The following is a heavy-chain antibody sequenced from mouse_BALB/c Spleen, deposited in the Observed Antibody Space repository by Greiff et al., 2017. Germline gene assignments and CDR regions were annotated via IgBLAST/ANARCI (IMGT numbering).Heavy chain of an antibody. J-gene: IGHJ3*01. CDR3: ARNSRYRYEVFAY. Sequence: VKLVESGPGLVQPSQSLSITCTVSGFSLTSYGVHWVRQSPGKGLEWLGVIWSGGSTDYNAAFISRLSISKDNSKSQVFFKMNSLQANDTAIYYCARNSRYRYEVFAYWGQGTLVTVSA. CDR2: IWSGGST. CDR1: GFSLTSYG. V-gene: IGHV2-2*02. D-gene: IGHD2-14*01.